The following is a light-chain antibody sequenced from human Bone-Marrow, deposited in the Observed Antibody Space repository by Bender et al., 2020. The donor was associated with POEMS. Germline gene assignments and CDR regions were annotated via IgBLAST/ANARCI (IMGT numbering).Light chain of an antibody. CDR3: SSYAGSNNLPWV. CDR1: SNDVGGYNY. CDR2: DVT. Sequence: QSALTQPASVSGSLGQSVTISCTGTSNDVGGYNYVSWYQQHPGKAPKVIIYDVTKRPSGVPDRFSGSKSGNTASLTVSGLEAEDEADYYCSSYAGSNNLPWVFGGGTELTVL. J-gene: IGLJ3*02. V-gene: IGLV2-8*01.